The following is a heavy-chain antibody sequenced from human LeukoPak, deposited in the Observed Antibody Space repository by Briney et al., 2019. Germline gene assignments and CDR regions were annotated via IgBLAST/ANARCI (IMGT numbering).Heavy chain of an antibody. Sequence: GGSLRLSCAASGFTFSSYSMNWVRQAPGKGLEWVSAISGSGGNTYYADSVKGRLTISRDNSKNTLFLQMNSLRAEDTAVYYCAKEAQGCSITSCYFDSWGQGTLVTVSS. CDR1: GFTFSSYS. CDR3: AKEAQGCSITSCYFDS. J-gene: IGHJ4*02. V-gene: IGHV3-23*01. D-gene: IGHD2-2*01. CDR2: ISGSGGNT.